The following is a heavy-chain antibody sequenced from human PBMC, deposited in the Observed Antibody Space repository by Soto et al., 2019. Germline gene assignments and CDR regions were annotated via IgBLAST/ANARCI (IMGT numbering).Heavy chain of an antibody. D-gene: IGHD1-26*01. CDR1: GGTFSSYA. J-gene: IGHJ4*02. CDR2: IIPIFGTA. Sequence: SVKVSCKASGGTFSSYAISWVRQAPGQGLEWMGGIIPIFGTANYAQKFQGRVTITADESTSTAYMELSSLRSEDTAVYYCGRGSGSYSPKRGPTTSPQPVDYWGQRTLGTVSS. V-gene: IGHV1-69*13. CDR3: GRGSGSYSPKRGPTTSPQPVDY.